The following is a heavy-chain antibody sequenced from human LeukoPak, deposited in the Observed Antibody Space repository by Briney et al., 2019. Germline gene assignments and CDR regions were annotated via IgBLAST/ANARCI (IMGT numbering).Heavy chain of an antibody. Sequence: GGSLRLSCAASGFTFSSYSMNWVRQAPGKGLEWVSSISSSSSYIYYADSVKGRFTISRDNAKNSLYLQMNSLRAEDTAVYYCARSMLRFLECLDYWGQGTLVTVSS. J-gene: IGHJ4*02. V-gene: IGHV3-21*01. CDR3: ARSMLRFLECLDY. D-gene: IGHD3-3*01. CDR2: ISSSSSYI. CDR1: GFTFSSYS.